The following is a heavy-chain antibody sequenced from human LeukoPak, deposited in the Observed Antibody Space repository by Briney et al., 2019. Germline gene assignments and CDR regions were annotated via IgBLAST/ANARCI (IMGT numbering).Heavy chain of an antibody. J-gene: IGHJ4*02. D-gene: IGHD5-18*01. CDR1: GYTFTSYY. CDR3: ARAPKDTGFRAPQYYFDY. Sequence: ASVKVSCKACGYTFTSYYIHWVRQARAQGLDWMGIINPSGGSTSYAQKFQGGVTMTRDTSTSTVYMELSSLRSEDTAVYYCARAPKDTGFRAPQYYFDYWGEGTLVTVSS. V-gene: IGHV1-46*01. CDR2: INPSGGST.